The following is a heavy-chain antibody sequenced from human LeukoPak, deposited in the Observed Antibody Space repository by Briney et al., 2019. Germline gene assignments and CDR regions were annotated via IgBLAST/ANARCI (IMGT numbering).Heavy chain of an antibody. CDR2: IYYSGST. CDR1: GGSISSSSYY. V-gene: IGHV4-39*07. Sequence: SETLSLTCTVSGGSISSSSYYWGWIRQPPGKGLEWIGSIYYSGSTYYNQSLKSRVTISVDTSKNQFSLKLSSVTAADTAVYYCARDYDDSSGYYYQHYWGQGTLVTVSS. D-gene: IGHD3-22*01. J-gene: IGHJ4*02. CDR3: ARDYDDSSGYYYQHY.